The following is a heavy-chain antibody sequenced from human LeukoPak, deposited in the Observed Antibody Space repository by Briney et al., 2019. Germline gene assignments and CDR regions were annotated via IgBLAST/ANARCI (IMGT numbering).Heavy chain of an antibody. CDR1: GGSISSYY. D-gene: IGHD1-26*01. CDR2: IDTSGNT. CDR3: ARALGVTNWFDP. V-gene: IGHV4-4*07. J-gene: IGHJ5*02. Sequence: SETLSLTCTVSGGSISSYYWSWIRQPAGKGLEWIGRIDTSGNTNYKPSLKSRVTISVDTSKNQFSLKLRSVTAADTAVYYCARALGVTNWFDPWGQGTLVTVSS.